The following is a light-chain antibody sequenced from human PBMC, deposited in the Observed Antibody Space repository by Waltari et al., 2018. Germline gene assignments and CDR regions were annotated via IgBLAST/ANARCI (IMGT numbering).Light chain of an antibody. CDR3: QQYYSTPLT. CDR2: WAA. V-gene: IGKV4-1*01. J-gene: IGKJ4*01. CDR1: QSVLYSSSNKNY. Sequence: DIVMTQSPDSLAVSLGERAAINCKSSQSVLYSSSNKNYLAWDQQKPGQPPKLLIYWAATRESGVPDRYSGSGSGTDFTLTISSLQAEDVAVYYWQQYYSTPLTFGGGPKL.